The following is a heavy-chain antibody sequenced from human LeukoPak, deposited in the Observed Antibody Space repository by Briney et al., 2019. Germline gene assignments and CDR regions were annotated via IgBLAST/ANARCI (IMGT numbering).Heavy chain of an antibody. Sequence: QPGGSLRLSCAASGFTFSSHALSWVRQAPGKGLEWVSSISGGVENRYYADSVKGRFIISRDDSKNTFYLQMNSLRAEDTAVYYCARVLRYCSGGNCYSGGLGYMDVWGKGTTVTISS. CDR3: ARVLRYCSGGNCYSGGLGYMDV. D-gene: IGHD2-15*01. J-gene: IGHJ6*03. V-gene: IGHV3-23*01. CDR1: GFTFSSHA. CDR2: ISGGVENR.